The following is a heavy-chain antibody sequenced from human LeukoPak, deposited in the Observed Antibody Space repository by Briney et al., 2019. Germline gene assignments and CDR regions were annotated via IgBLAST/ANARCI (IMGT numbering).Heavy chain of an antibody. CDR3: ARGLVRGRDWFDP. D-gene: IGHD6-19*01. Sequence: PGGSLRLSCAASGFTFSSYSMNWVRQAPGKGLEWVSSISSSSSYIYYADSVKGRFTISRDNAKNLLYLQMNSLRAEDTAVYYCARGLVRGRDWFDPWGQGTLVTVSS. V-gene: IGHV3-21*01. CDR1: GFTFSSYS. J-gene: IGHJ5*02. CDR2: ISSSSSYI.